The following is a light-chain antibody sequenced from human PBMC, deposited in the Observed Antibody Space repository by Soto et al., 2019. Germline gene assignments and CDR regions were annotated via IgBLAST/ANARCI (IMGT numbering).Light chain of an antibody. CDR1: QSISSY. J-gene: IGKJ1*01. V-gene: IGKV1-39*01. Sequence: EIQMTQSPSSLSASVGDRVTITCRASQSISSYLNWYQQKPGKAPKLLIYAASSLQSGVPSRFSGSGSGTDFTLTISSLQPEDFATYYCQQRYSTLETFGQGTKVDIK. CDR2: AAS. CDR3: QQRYSTLET.